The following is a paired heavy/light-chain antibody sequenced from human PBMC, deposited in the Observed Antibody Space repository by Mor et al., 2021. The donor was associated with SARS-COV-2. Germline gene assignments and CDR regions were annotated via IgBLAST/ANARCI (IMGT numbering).Heavy chain of an antibody. CDR1: GFTFRSYW. CDR3: ASRAG. Sequence: EVQLVESGGGLVQPGGSLRLSCAASGFTFRSYWMSWVRQAPGKGLEWVANINQDGSEKYYVDSVKGRFTISRDNAKNSLYLQMNSLRAEDTAVYHCASRAGWGQGTLVTVSS. CDR2: INQDGSEK. V-gene: IGHV3-7*01. J-gene: IGHJ4*02.
Light chain of an antibody. Sequence: DIQMTQSPSSLSASIGDRVTITCRASQSISTDLFWYQQKPGKAPKVLIIGASSLQSGVPSRFSGSGSGTDFTLTISSLQAEDFATYYCQQTYSIPNTFGQGTKLEIK. CDR2: GAS. CDR3: QQTYSIPNT. J-gene: IGKJ2*01. CDR1: QSISTD. V-gene: IGKV1-39*01.